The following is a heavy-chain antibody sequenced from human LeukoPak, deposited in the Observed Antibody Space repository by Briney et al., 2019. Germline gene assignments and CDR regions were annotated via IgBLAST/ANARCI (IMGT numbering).Heavy chain of an antibody. Sequence: ASVKVSCKASGYTFTSYGISWVRQAPGQGLEWMGWISAYNGNTNYAQKLQGRVTMTTDTSTSTAYMELRSLRSDDTAVYYCARDYDILTGYLAFDYWGQGILVTVSS. CDR2: ISAYNGNT. J-gene: IGHJ4*02. CDR3: ARDYDILTGYLAFDY. V-gene: IGHV1-18*01. CDR1: GYTFTSYG. D-gene: IGHD3-9*01.